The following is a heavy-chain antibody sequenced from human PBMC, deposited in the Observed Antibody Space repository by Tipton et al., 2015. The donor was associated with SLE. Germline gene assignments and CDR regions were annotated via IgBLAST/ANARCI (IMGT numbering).Heavy chain of an antibody. J-gene: IGHJ4*02. D-gene: IGHD6-13*01. CDR3: ARLLAIGDSPSWYDYFDY. Sequence: GLVKPSETLSLTCTVSGGSISSHYWSWIRQAPGKGLEWIGYMYYSGITNYNPSLNSRLSISVDTSKNQFSLKLSSVTAADTAVYYCARLLAIGDSPSWYDYFDYWGQGSLVTVSS. CDR1: GGSISSHY. V-gene: IGHV4-59*11. CDR2: MYYSGIT.